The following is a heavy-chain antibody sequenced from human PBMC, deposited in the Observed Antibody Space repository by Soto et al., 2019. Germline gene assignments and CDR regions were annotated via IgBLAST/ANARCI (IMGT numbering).Heavy chain of an antibody. Sequence: QVQLVQSGAEVKKPGSSVKVSCKASGGTFSSYTISWVRQAPGQGLEWMGRIIPILGIANYAQKFQGRVTITAANCTSTAYVELSSVRSEDTAVYYCAPRQGPSGMDVWGQGTTVTVSS. V-gene: IGHV1-69*02. J-gene: IGHJ6*02. CDR3: APRQGPSGMDV. CDR2: IIPILGIA. CDR1: GGTFSSYT.